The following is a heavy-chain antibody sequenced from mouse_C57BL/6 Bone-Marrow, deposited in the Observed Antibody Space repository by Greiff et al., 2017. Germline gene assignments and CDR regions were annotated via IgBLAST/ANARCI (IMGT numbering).Heavy chain of an antibody. CDR2: INPGSGGT. J-gene: IGHJ3*01. Sequence: VHVKQSGAELVRPGTSVKVSCKASGYAFTDYLIEWVKQRPGQGLEWIGVINPGSGGTNYNEKFKGKATLTADKSSSTAYMELSSLTSEDSAVYFCARQKHRPWDVGWFAYGGQGTLVTVSA. CDR3: ARQKHRPWDVGWFAY. D-gene: IGHD4-1*01. CDR1: GYAFTDYL. V-gene: IGHV1-54*01.